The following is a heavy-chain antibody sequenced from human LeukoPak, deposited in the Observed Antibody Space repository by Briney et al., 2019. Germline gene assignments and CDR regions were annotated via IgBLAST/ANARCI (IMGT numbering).Heavy chain of an antibody. J-gene: IGHJ4*02. CDR2: IYPGDSDT. V-gene: IGHV5-51*01. Sequence: HGESLKISCKGSGYSFSSYWIAWVRQMPGKGLEWMGIIYPGDSDTTYSPSFQGQVTISADKSISTAYLRWSSLKASDTAMYFCARRRSSTLIDYWGQGTLVTVSS. D-gene: IGHD3-10*01. CDR3: ARRRSSTLIDY. CDR1: GYSFSSYW.